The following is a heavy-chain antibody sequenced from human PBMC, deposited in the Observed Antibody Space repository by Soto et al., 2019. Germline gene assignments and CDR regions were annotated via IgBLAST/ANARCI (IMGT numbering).Heavy chain of an antibody. CDR3: AKVGEQLVYGIDY. V-gene: IGHV3-30*18. Sequence: GGSLRLSCAASGFTFSSYGMHWVRQAPGKGLEWVAVISYDGSNKYYADSVKGRFTISRDNSKNTLYLQMNSLRAEDTAVYYCAKVGEQLVYGIDYWGQGTLVTVSS. D-gene: IGHD6-13*01. CDR1: GFTFSSYG. CDR2: ISYDGSNK. J-gene: IGHJ4*02.